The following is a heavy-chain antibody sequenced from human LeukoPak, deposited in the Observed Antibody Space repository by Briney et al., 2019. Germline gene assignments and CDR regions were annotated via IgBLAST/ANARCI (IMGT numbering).Heavy chain of an antibody. J-gene: IGHJ4*02. CDR3: AKGYSSGWKLDYFDY. D-gene: IGHD6-19*01. Sequence: PGRSLRLSCAASRFNFSNYGMHWVRQAPGKGLEWVAIIWHDGNNKYYADSVRGRFTISRDNSKNTLYLQMNSLRAEDTAVYYCAKGYSSGWKLDYFDYWGQGTLVTVSS. CDR1: RFNFSNYG. V-gene: IGHV3-33*06. CDR2: IWHDGNNK.